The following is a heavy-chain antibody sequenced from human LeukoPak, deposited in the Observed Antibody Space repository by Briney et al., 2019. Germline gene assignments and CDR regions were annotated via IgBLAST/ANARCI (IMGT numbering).Heavy chain of an antibody. Sequence: TGGSLRLSCADSGVTFSSYWMHWVRQAPGKGLVWVSRINSDGSSTNYADSVKGRFTTSRDNAKNTLSLQMNSLRAEDTAVYYCAREGYYYDSSGYRRGGYFDYWGQGTLVTVSS. CDR3: AREGYYYDSSGYRRGGYFDY. J-gene: IGHJ4*02. V-gene: IGHV3-74*01. CDR2: INSDGSST. CDR1: GVTFSSYW. D-gene: IGHD3-22*01.